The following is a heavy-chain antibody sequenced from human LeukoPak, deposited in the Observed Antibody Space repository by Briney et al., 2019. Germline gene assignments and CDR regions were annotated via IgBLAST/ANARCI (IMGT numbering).Heavy chain of an antibody. D-gene: IGHD3-22*01. CDR3: TTRLYYYYSSGYEGRVDP. CDR1: GLIFSNAW. CDR2: IKSKTDGGTT. V-gene: IGHV3-15*01. Sequence: PGGSLRLSCAASGLIFSNAWMSWVRQAPGKGLEWVGRIKSKTDGGTTDYAAPVKGRFTISRDDSKNTLYLQMNSLKTEDTAVYYCTTRLYYYYSSGYEGRVDPWGQGTLVTVSS. J-gene: IGHJ5*02.